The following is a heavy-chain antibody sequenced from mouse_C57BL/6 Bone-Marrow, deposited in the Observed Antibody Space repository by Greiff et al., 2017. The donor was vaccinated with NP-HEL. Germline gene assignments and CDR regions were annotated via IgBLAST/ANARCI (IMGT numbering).Heavy chain of an antibody. J-gene: IGHJ2*01. CDR2: IYPGSGST. D-gene: IGHD2-5*01. V-gene: IGHV1-55*01. CDR3: ARRYYSNYDFDY. CDR1: GYTFTSYW. Sequence: VKLQQPGAELVKPGASVKMSCKASGYTFTSYWITWVKQRPGQGLEWIGDIYPGSGSTNYNEKFKSKATLTVDTSSSTAYMQLSSLTSEDSAVYYCARRYYSNYDFDYWGQGTTLTVSS.